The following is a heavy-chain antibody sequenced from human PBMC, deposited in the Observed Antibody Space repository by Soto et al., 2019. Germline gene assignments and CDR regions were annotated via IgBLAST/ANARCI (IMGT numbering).Heavy chain of an antibody. CDR3: AKYDFWSGYYPKVVDY. CDR1: GFTFSSYA. J-gene: IGHJ4*02. Sequence: GGSLRLSCAASGFTFSSYAMSWVRQAPGKGLEWVSAISGSGGSTYYADPVKGRFTISRDNSKNTLYLQMNSLRAEDTAVYYCAKYDFWSGYYPKVVDYWGQGTLVTVSS. V-gene: IGHV3-23*01. D-gene: IGHD3-3*01. CDR2: ISGSGGST.